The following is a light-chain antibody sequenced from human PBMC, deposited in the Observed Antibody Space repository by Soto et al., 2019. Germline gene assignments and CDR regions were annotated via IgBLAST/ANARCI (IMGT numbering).Light chain of an antibody. J-gene: IGLJ1*01. CDR3: SSYTTSSTLYV. CDR2: QVS. V-gene: IGLV2-14*01. Sequence: QPVLTHPASVSGSPGQSITISCTGTSSDVGNYNYVSWYQQHPGKAPQLMIFQVSNRASGVSNRFSGSKSGDTASLTISGLQAEDEADYYCSSYTTSSTLYVFGTGTKVTVL. CDR1: SSDVGNYNY.